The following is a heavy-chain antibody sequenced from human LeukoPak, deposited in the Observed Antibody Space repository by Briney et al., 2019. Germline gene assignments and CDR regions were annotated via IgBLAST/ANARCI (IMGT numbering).Heavy chain of an antibody. D-gene: IGHD3-10*01. Sequence: GESLRLSCAASGFTFSSYAMSWVRQAPGKGLEWVSAISGSGGSTYYADSVKGRFTISRDNSKNTLYLQMNSLRAEDTAVYYCAKAVLWFGDYGMDVWGQGTTVTVSS. CDR3: AKAVLWFGDYGMDV. V-gene: IGHV3-23*01. J-gene: IGHJ6*02. CDR2: ISGSGGST. CDR1: GFTFSSYA.